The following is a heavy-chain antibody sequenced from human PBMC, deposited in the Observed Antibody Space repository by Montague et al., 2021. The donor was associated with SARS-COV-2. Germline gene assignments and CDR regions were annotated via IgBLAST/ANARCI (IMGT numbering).Heavy chain of an antibody. Sequence: SLRLSCAASGFTFSSYGMHWVRQAPGKGLAWVAVIWYDGSNKYYADSVKGRFTISRDNSKNTLYLQMNSLRAEDTAVYYCARDSVAMVYGTRYYFDYWGQGTLVTVSS. CDR1: GFTFSSYG. D-gene: IGHD5-18*01. V-gene: IGHV3-33*01. CDR3: ARDSVAMVYGTRYYFDY. J-gene: IGHJ4*02. CDR2: IWYDGSNK.